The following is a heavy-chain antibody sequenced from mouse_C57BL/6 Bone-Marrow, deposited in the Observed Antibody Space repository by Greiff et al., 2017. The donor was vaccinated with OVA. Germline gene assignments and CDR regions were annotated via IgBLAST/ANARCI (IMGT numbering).Heavy chain of an antibody. Sequence: VQLQESGAELVKPGASVKLSCKASGYTFTEYTIHWVKQRSGQGLEWIGWFYPGSGSIKYNEKFKDKATLTADKSSSPVYMELSILTSEDSAVYFCARHEGMGRGFAYWGQGTLVTVSA. V-gene: IGHV1-62-2*01. J-gene: IGHJ3*01. CDR1: GYTFTEYT. D-gene: IGHD4-1*01. CDR2: FYPGSGSI. CDR3: ARHEGMGRGFAY.